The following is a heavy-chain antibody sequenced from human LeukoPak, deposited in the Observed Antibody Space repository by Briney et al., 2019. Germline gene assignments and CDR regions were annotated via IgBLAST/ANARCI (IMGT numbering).Heavy chain of an antibody. J-gene: IGHJ4*02. Sequence: KPSETLSLTCTVPGGSISSGSYYWSWIRQPAGKGLEWIGRIYTSGSTNYNPSLKSRVTMSVDTSKNQFSLKLSSVTAADTAVYYCARAYYDSSGYRVDYWGQGTLVTVSS. CDR1: GGSISSGSYY. D-gene: IGHD3-22*01. V-gene: IGHV4-61*02. CDR2: IYTSGST. CDR3: ARAYYDSSGYRVDY.